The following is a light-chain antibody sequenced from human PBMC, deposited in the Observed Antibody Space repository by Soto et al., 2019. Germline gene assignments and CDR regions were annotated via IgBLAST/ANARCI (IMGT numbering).Light chain of an antibody. V-gene: IGKV3-11*01. Sequence: EIVLTQSPATLSWSPGERATLSCRASQSVSSFLAWYQQKPGQAPRLLIYDASNRATGIPARFSGSGSGTDFTLTISSLEPEDFALYYCQQRSSWPRTLGQGTKVDIK. CDR1: QSVSSF. CDR2: DAS. J-gene: IGKJ1*01. CDR3: QQRSSWPRT.